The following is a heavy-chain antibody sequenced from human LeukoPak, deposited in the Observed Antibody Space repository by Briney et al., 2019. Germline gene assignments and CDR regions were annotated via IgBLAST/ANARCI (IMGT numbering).Heavy chain of an antibody. D-gene: IGHD3-22*01. CDR2: INGDGDTT. CDR1: GFTLSSHA. CDR3: AKANYYDTPTSVDH. J-gene: IGHJ4*02. Sequence: GGSLRLSCAASGFTLSSHAMSWVRQAPGKGLEWVSVINGDGDTTHYADSVKGRFTISRDNSKKTLDLQMNSLRVEDTAVYYCAKANYYDTPTSVDHWGQGTLVTVSS. V-gene: IGHV3-23*01.